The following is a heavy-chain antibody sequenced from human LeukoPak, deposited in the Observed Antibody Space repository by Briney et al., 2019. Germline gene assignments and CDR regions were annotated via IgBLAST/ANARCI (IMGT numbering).Heavy chain of an antibody. CDR2: ISSSGSTI. J-gene: IGHJ6*04. CDR1: GFTLSSYE. CDR3: AELGITMIGGV. V-gene: IGHV3-48*03. Sequence: GGSLRLSCAASGFTLSSYEMNWVRQAPGKGLEWVSYISSSGSTIYYADSVKGRFTISRDNAKNSLYLQLNSLRAEDTAVYYCAELGITMIGGVWGKGTTVTTSS. D-gene: IGHD3-10*02.